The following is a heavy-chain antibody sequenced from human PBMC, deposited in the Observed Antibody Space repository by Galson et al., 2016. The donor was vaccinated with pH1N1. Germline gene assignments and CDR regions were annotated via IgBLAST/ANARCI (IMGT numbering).Heavy chain of an antibody. J-gene: IGHJ3*02. V-gene: IGHV3-7*03. D-gene: IGHD4-17*01. CDR3: ARDRGFLSVTTSAFHM. Sequence: SLRLSCAASGFTFSRYWMSWVRQAPGKGLEWVANIKQDGSEKNYVDSVKGRFTVSRDNAKNSLYLQMNSLRGGDTAVYYCARDRGFLSVTTSAFHMWGQETMVTVSS. CDR2: IKQDGSEK. CDR1: GFTFSRYW.